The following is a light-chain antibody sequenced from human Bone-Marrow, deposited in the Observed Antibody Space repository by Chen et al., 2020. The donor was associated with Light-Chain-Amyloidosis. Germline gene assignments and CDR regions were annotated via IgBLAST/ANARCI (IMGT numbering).Light chain of an antibody. CDR3: SSFTSSSSYV. CDR2: SVS. J-gene: IGLJ1*01. CDR1: SGDFGTYNY. Sequence: SALTQPASVSGSPGQSITISCTGTSGDFGTYNYGPWYQQHPAKAPKVMIYSVSNRTSGVSKRFSGSKSGNTASLTSSGLKDEDEADYYCSSFTSSSSYVLGTGTKVTVL. V-gene: IGLV2-14*03.